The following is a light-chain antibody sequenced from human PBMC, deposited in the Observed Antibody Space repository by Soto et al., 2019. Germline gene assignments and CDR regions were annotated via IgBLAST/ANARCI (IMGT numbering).Light chain of an antibody. CDR3: QQYNSYPWT. V-gene: IGKV1-5*01. Sequence: DIPMTQSPSTLSASVGDRVTITCRASQRISSWLAWYQQKPGRAPKLLIYDASSLEGGDPSRFSGSGSGTEFTLTISSLQPDDFATYYCQQYNSYPWTFGQGTKVEIK. CDR1: QRISSW. CDR2: DAS. J-gene: IGKJ1*01.